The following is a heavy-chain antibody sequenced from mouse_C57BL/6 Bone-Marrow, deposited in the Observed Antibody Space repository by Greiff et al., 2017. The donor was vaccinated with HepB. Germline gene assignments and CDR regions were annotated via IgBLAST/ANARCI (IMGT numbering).Heavy chain of an antibody. CDR2: IYPGSGST. CDR3: AREFNYYGSSYGY. CDR1: GYTFTSYW. V-gene: IGHV1-55*01. Sequence: QVQLQQPGAELVKPGASVKMSCKASGYTFTSYWITWVKQRPGQGLEWIGDIYPGSGSTNYNEKFKSKATLTVDTSSSTAYMQLSSQTSEGSAVYYCAREFNYYGSSYGYWGQGTTLTVSS. J-gene: IGHJ2*01. D-gene: IGHD1-1*01.